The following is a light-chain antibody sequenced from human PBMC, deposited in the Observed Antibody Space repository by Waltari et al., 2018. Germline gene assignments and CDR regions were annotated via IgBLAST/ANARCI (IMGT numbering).Light chain of an antibody. CDR2: DRS. J-gene: IGKJ4*01. CDR1: HAVSTN. Sequence: ETVMTQSPATLSVSPGESVTLSCGASHAVSTNVAWYQHGPGQAPRLLIYDRSTRATDIPARFSGGGSGSDFTLTISNLQSEDFAEYYCQQYNQWPLTFGGGTKVEIK. CDR3: QQYNQWPLT. V-gene: IGKV3-15*01.